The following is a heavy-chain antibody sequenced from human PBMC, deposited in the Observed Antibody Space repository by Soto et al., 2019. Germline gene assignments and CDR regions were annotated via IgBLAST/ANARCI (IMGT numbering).Heavy chain of an antibody. CDR2: ISDSGGRT. J-gene: IGHJ6*02. D-gene: IGHD4-17*01. V-gene: IGHV3-23*01. Sequence: EVQLLESGGGLVQPGGSLRLSCVASGFTFNYAMTWVRQAQGKGLEWVSTISDSGGRTFYTDSVKGRFTISRDNSKNTLYLQMNGLRAEDTAVYYCAKGRRVTTGLYGMDVWGQGTTVTVSS. CDR1: GFTFNYA. CDR3: AKGRRVTTGLYGMDV.